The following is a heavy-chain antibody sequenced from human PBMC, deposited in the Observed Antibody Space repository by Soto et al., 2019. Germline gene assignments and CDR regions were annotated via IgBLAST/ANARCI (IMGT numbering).Heavy chain of an antibody. CDR1: GFTFSDYY. CDR3: ARDLETYLYDDYGDAFDI. D-gene: IGHD4-17*01. Sequence: QVQLVESGGGLVKPGGSLRLSCAASGFTFSDYYMSWIRQAPGKGLEWVSYISSSGSTIYYADSVKGRFTISRDNAKNSLYLQMNSLRAEDTAVYYCARDLETYLYDDYGDAFDIWGQGTMVTVSS. V-gene: IGHV3-11*01. J-gene: IGHJ3*02. CDR2: ISSSGSTI.